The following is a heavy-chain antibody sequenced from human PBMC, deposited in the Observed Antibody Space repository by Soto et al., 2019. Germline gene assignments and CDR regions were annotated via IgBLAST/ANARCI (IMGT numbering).Heavy chain of an antibody. J-gene: IGHJ6*02. D-gene: IGHD1-1*01. CDR3: ARGVDAGVDV. CDR1: GYTFTGYY. Sequence: ASVKVCCKASGYTFTGYYMHWVRQAPGQGLEWMGWINPNSGGTNYAQKFQGRVTMTRDTSISTAYMELSNLRSEDTAIYYCARGVDAGVDVWGQGSTVTVSS. V-gene: IGHV1-2*02. CDR2: INPNSGGT.